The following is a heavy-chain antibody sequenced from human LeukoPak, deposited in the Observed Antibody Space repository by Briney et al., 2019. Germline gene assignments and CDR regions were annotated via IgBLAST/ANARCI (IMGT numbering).Heavy chain of an antibody. Sequence: TSETLSLTCTVSGGSISSYYWSWIRQPPGKGLEWIGYIFYSGSTNYNPSLNYNPSLKSRVTISVDTSKNQFSLKLSSVTAADTAVYYCAREFADSSGPGGYFDLWGRGTLVTVSS. J-gene: IGHJ2*01. CDR1: GGSISSYY. V-gene: IGHV4-59*01. CDR3: AREFADSSGPGGYFDL. CDR2: IFYSGSTNYNPSL. D-gene: IGHD3-22*01.